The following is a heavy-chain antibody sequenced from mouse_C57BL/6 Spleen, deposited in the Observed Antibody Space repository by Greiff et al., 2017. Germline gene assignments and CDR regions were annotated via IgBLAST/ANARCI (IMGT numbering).Heavy chain of an antibody. CDR1: GYAFSSSW. D-gene: IGHD3-2*02. J-gene: IGHJ4*01. CDR2: IYPGDGDT. Sequence: QVQLQQSGPELVKPGASVKISCKASGYAFSSSWMNWVKQRPGKGLEWIGRIYPGDGDTNYNGKFKGKATLPAAKSSSTAYMQLSSLTSEDSAVYYSAIDSSGCVRYAMDYWGQGTSVTVSS. CDR3: AIDSSGCVRYAMDY. V-gene: IGHV1-82*01.